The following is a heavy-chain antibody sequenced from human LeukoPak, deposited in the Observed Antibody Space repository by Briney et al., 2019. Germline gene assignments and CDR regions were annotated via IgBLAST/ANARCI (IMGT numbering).Heavy chain of an antibody. Sequence: ASVKVSCKASGYTFTGYYMHWVRQAPGQGLEWMGRINPNSGGTNYAQKFQGRVTMTRDTSISTAYMELSRLRSDDTAVYYCARDAERIMITFGGVIVHDYWGQGTLVTVSS. CDR1: GYTFTGYY. V-gene: IGHV1-2*06. J-gene: IGHJ4*02. CDR2: INPNSGGT. D-gene: IGHD3-16*02. CDR3: ARDAERIMITFGGVIVHDY.